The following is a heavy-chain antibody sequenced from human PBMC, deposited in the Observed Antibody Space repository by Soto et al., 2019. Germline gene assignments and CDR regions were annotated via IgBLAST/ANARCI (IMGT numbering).Heavy chain of an antibody. CDR1: GYTFTRYG. J-gene: IGHJ5*02. CDR2: ISAYNGNT. V-gene: IGHV1-18*01. Sequence: ASGKVSCKASGYTFTRYGISWVRQAPGQGLEWMGWISAYNGNTNYAQKLQGRVTMTTDTSTSTAYMELRSLRSDDTAVYYCARDSIAARPQGWFDPWGQGTLVTVSS. CDR3: ARDSIAARPQGWFDP. D-gene: IGHD6-6*01.